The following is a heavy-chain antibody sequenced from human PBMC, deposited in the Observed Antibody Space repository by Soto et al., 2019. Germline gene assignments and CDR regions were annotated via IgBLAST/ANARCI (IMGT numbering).Heavy chain of an antibody. CDR1: GFTFSSYA. J-gene: IGHJ4*02. CDR2: ISGSGGST. CDR3: AKDLSAYYYGSGSYFRY. D-gene: IGHD3-10*01. Sequence: PGGSLRLSCAASGFTFSSYAMSWVRQAPGKGLEWVSAISGSGGSTYYADSVKGRFTISIDNSKNTLYLQMNSLRAEDTAVYYCAKDLSAYYYGSGSYFRYWGQGTLVTVSS. V-gene: IGHV3-23*01.